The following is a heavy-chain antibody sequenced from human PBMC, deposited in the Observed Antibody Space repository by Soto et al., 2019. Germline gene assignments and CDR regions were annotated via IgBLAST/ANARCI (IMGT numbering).Heavy chain of an antibody. J-gene: IGHJ2*01. CDR1: GYTFTIYG. CDR2: ISAYNGNT. V-gene: IGHV1-18*01. D-gene: IGHD2-2*01. CDR3: ARDPRFIVVRPAAPDWYFDL. Sequence: ASLKVSCKASGYTFTIYGISWVRRAPGQGLEWMGWISAYNGNTNYAQKLQGRVTMTTDTSTSTAYMELRSLRSDDTAVYYCARDPRFIVVRPAAPDWYFDLCGRVSLVTVS.